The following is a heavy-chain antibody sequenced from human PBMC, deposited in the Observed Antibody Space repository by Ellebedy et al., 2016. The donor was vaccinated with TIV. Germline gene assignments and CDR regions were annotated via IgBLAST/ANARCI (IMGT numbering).Heavy chain of an antibody. V-gene: IGHV3-7*01. J-gene: IGHJ5*01. CDR2: IYQDGSQK. Sequence: GESLKISCAASGFNFYSYWMGWVRQAPGKGLEWVANIYQDGSQKYYVDSVQGRFTISRDNAKNSLYLQMNSLKVEDTAVYYCARRGSYGDYAVQINNWFDSWGQGTLVTVYS. CDR1: GFNFYSYW. D-gene: IGHD4-17*01. CDR3: ARRGSYGDYAVQINNWFDS.